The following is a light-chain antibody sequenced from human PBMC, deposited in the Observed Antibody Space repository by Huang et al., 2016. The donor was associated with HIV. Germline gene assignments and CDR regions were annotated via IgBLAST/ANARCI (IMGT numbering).Light chain of an antibody. CDR1: QSVGSY. CDR3: QQRSNWLT. V-gene: IGKV3-11*01. J-gene: IGKJ4*01. Sequence: EIVFTQSPAILSLSPGDRATLSCRASQSVGSYIGWYQQKSGQAPRLLIYDISNRATGVPVRFSGSGSGTDFTLTISSLEPEDFAVYYCQQRSNWLTFGGGTKVEIK. CDR2: DIS.